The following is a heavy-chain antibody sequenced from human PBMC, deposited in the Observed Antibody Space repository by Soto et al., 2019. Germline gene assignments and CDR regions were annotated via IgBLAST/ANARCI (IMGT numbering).Heavy chain of an antibody. Sequence: QVQLQESGPGLVKPSETLSLTCTVSGASISNAYWSWIRQAAGKRLEWIGRIHSSGTFNYTPSLKSRVSISRDTSKNQISLKLSSVTAADTAVYYCARDNIVSKGYGMDVWRQGTTVTVSS. V-gene: IGHV4-4*07. D-gene: IGHD5-12*01. CDR1: GASISNAY. CDR2: IHSSGTF. CDR3: ARDNIVSKGYGMDV. J-gene: IGHJ6*02.